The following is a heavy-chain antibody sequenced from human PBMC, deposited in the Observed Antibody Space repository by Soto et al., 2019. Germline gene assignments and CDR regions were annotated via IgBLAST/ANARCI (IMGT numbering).Heavy chain of an antibody. V-gene: IGHV3-21*01. CDR2: ISSSSSYI. CDR1: GFTFSSYS. CDR3: ARMGSLRFLEWFLDY. Sequence: PGGSLRLSCAASGFTFSSYSMNWVRQAPGKGLEWVSSISSSSSYIYYADSVKGRFTISRDNAKNSLYLQMNSLRAEDTAVYYCARMGSLRFLEWFLDYWGQGTRVTVSS. J-gene: IGHJ4*02. D-gene: IGHD3-3*01.